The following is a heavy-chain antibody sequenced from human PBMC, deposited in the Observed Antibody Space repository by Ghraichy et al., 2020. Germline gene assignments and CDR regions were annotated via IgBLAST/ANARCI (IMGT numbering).Heavy chain of an antibody. Sequence: SETLSLTCTVSGGSISSYSDYWGWLRQPPGKGPEWIGSIYNSVSTHYNPSLTSRVPISIDTSKDQFSLRLTSVTTADTAIYYCARNKTGNLSGWFDPWGQGSLVIGSS. V-gene: IGHV4-39*01. CDR1: GGSISSYSDY. CDR3: ARNKTGNLSGWFDP. D-gene: IGHD1-14*01. CDR2: IYNSVST. J-gene: IGHJ5*02.